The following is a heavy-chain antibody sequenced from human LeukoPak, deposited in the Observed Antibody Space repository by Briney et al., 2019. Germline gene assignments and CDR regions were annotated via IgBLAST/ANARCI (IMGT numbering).Heavy chain of an antibody. J-gene: IGHJ6*02. Sequence: SETLSLTCTVSGGSISSYYRSWIRQPPGKGLEWIGYIYYSGSTNYNPSLKSRVTISVDTSKNQFSLKLSSVTAADTAVYYCAGITMIVGLYGMDVWGQGTTVTVSS. V-gene: IGHV4-59*01. D-gene: IGHD3-22*01. CDR1: GGSISSYY. CDR2: IYYSGST. CDR3: AGITMIVGLYGMDV.